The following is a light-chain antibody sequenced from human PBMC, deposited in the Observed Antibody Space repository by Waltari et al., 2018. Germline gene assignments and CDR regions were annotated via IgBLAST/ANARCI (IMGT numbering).Light chain of an antibody. CDR1: LSVLYSSNNKNY. Sequence: DIVMTQSPDSLAVSLGEKATINCKSSLSVLYSSNNKNYLAWYQQKPGQTPKLLIYWASTRESGVPERFSGSGSGTDFTLTISSLQAEDEAVYYCQQYYSTPYTFGQGTKLEIK. J-gene: IGKJ2*01. CDR2: WAS. CDR3: QQYYSTPYT. V-gene: IGKV4-1*01.